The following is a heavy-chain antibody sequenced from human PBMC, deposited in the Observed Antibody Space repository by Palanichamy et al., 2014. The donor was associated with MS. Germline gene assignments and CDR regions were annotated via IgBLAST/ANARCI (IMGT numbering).Heavy chain of an antibody. CDR1: GFSFSSYA. J-gene: IGHJ6*02. Sequence: EAQMVESGGGLIQPGGSLRLSCAASGFSFSSYAMTWVRQAPGKGLEWVAALTAGGGTTVYADAVKDRFTISRDNSKTTPYLQMNSLRAEDTAVYYCVRDPPAPIFRHYYGMDVWGQGTTVIVSS. V-gene: IGHV3-23*04. CDR2: LTAGGGTT. D-gene: IGHD3-3*01. CDR3: VRDPPAPIFRHYYGMDV.